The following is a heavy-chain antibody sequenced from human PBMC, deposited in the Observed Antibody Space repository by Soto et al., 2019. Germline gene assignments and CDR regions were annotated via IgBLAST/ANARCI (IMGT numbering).Heavy chain of an antibody. Sequence: EVLLVESGGGLVQPGGSLRLSCAASGFTFSDYEINWVRQAPGRGLEWVSSISGNGNRIDYADSVKGRFTISRDNAQNSVFLQMSRLGAEDTAAYYCVRPLPSGRNYGLDVWGQGTTVTVSS. CDR3: VRPLPSGRNYGLDV. V-gene: IGHV3-48*03. J-gene: IGHJ6*02. CDR2: ISGNGNRI. CDR1: GFTFSDYE. D-gene: IGHD3-10*01.